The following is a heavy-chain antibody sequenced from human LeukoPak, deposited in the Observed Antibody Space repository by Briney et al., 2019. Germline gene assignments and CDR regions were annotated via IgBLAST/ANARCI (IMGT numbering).Heavy chain of an antibody. J-gene: IGHJ4*02. CDR2: IYYSGST. V-gene: IGHV4-39*01. D-gene: IGHD3-10*01. CDR1: AGSITSTDYY. CDR3: ARHWPPIRGVDY. Sequence: SETMSLTCTVSAGSITSTDYYWGWLRQPPGKGLEWVGRIYYSGSTYYNPSLKSQVTTSVDTSKNQFSLKMNSVTAADTAVYYCARHWPPIRGVDYWGQGTLVTVSS.